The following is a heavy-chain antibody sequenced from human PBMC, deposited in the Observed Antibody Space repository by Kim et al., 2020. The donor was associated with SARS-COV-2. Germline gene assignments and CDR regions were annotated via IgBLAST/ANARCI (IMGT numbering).Heavy chain of an antibody. V-gene: IGHV3-49*02. J-gene: IGHJ4*02. D-gene: IGHD3-16*01. CDR2: T. Sequence: TEYAASVKGRFTISRNDSKSIAYLQMNSLKTEDTAMYYCTRVYWGRDYFDYWGQGTLVTVSS. CDR3: TRVYWGRDYFDY.